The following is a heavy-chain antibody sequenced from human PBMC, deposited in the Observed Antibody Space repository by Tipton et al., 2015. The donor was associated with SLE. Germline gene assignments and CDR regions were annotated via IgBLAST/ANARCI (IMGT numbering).Heavy chain of an antibody. J-gene: IGHJ6*02. CDR1: GFTVSSNY. CDR3: ARYLCSSATCYGLDV. CDR2: IYYSGST. Sequence: LRLSCAASGFTVSSNYMSWVRQPPGKGLEWIESIYYSGSTYYNPSLKSRVTISVDTSKNQFSLKLSSVTAADTAVYYCARYLCSSATCYGLDVWGRGTTVTVSS. V-gene: IGHV4-39*07. D-gene: IGHD2-2*01.